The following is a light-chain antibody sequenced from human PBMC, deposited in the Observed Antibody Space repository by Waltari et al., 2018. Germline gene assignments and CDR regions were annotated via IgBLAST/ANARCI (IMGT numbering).Light chain of an antibody. J-gene: IGKJ1*01. Sequence: EIVLTQSPGTLSLSPGERATLSCRASQSVSSSHLAWYQQKPGQAPRLLIYGASSRATGIPDRFSGSGSGTDFTLTISRLEPEDFAVYYCQQYGSSPVKFGQGTKVEIK. CDR3: QQYGSSPVK. CDR2: GAS. CDR1: QSVSSSH. V-gene: IGKV3-20*01.